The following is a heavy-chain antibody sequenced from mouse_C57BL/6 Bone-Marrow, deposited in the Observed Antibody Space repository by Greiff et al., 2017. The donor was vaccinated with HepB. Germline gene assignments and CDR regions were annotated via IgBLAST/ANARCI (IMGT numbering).Heavy chain of an antibody. J-gene: IGHJ3*01. CDR1: GYAFTNYL. CDR2: INPGSGGT. V-gene: IGHV1-54*01. Sequence: VQLQQSGAELVRPGTSVKVSCKASGYAFTNYLIEWVKQRPGQGLEWIGVINPGSGGTNYNEKFKGKATLTADKSSSTAYMQLSSLTSEDSAVYFCAKETAQATPFAYWGQGTLVTVSA. D-gene: IGHD3-2*02. CDR3: AKETAQATPFAY.